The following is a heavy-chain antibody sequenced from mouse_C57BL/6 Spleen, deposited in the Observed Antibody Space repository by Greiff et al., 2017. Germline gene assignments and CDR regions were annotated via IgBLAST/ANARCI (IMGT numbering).Heavy chain of an antibody. CDR3: ARSSSGLTWFAY. CDR2: INPSTGGT. Sequence: VQLQQSGPELVKPGASVKISCKASGYSFTGYYMNWVKQSPEKSFEWIGEINPSTGGTTYNQKFKAKATLTVDKSSSTAYMQLKSLTSEDSAVXYCARSSSGLTWFAYWGQGTLVTVSA. V-gene: IGHV1-42*01. J-gene: IGHJ3*01. CDR1: GYSFTGYY. D-gene: IGHD3-2*02.